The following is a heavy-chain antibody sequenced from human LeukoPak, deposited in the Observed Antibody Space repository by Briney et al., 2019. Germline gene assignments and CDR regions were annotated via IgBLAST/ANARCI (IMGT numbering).Heavy chain of an antibody. CDR1: GGSISSHY. D-gene: IGHD6-6*01. J-gene: IGHJ4*02. V-gene: IGHV4-59*11. Sequence: SETLSLTCSVSGGSISSHYWSWIRQPPGKGLEWIGYIHYSGSTNYNPSLKSRVTISVDTSKNQFSLKLSSVTAADTAIYFCARYSTSSHFFDYWGQGTLVTVSS. CDR2: IHYSGST. CDR3: ARYSTSSHFFDY.